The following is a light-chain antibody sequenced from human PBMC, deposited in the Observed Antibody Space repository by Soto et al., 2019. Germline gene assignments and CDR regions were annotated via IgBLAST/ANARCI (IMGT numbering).Light chain of an antibody. CDR2: KAS. CDR3: QQYNSYSGVFT. Sequence: DIQMTQSPSTLSASVGDRVTITCRASQSINSWLAWYQQKPGKAPKLLIYKASSLESGVPSRFSGIGSGTEFTLTISSLQPDDFAIYYCQQYNSYSGVFTFGQGTNLEIK. V-gene: IGKV1-5*03. CDR1: QSINSW. J-gene: IGKJ2*01.